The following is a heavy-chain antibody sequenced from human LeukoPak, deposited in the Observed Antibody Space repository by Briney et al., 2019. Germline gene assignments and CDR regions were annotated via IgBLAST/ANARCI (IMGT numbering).Heavy chain of an antibody. CDR2: IYHSGST. CDR3: AGSGYYCFDY. V-gene: IGHV4-4*02. J-gene: IGHJ4*02. CDR1: GGSISSNW. D-gene: IGHD2-8*01. Sequence: SETLSLTCAVSGGSISSNWWSWVRQSPGKGLEWIGEIYHSGSTNYNPSLKSRVTISVDKSKNQFSLKLSSVTAADTAVCYCAGSGYYCFDYWGQGILVTVSS.